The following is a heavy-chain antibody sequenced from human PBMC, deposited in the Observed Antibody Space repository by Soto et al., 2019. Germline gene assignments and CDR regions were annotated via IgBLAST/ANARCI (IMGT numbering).Heavy chain of an antibody. CDR2: ISHDNRNI. J-gene: IGHJ4*02. Sequence: QVQLVESGGGVVQPGRSVRLSCAASGLDFWNKDMHWVRQAPGKGLEWVAVISHDNRNIFYGDSVKGRFTVSRDNSKNTLFLEMNSLGAEDTAVYFCAKLVDKTLDDFWGLGTLVAVSS. CDR1: GLDFWNKD. V-gene: IGHV3-30*18. D-gene: IGHD3-10*01. CDR3: AKLVDKTLDDF.